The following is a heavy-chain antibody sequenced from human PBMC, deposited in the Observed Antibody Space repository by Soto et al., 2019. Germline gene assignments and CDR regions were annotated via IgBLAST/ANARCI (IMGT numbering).Heavy chain of an antibody. J-gene: IGHJ3*02. D-gene: IGHD3-10*01. Sequence: ASVKVSCKASGGTFSSYAISWVRQAPGQGLEWMGGIIPIFGTANYAQKFQGRVTITADESTSTAYMELSSLRSEDTAVYYCAREWRYYGSGSFFAFDNWGQGTMVTVSS. CDR1: GGTFSSYA. V-gene: IGHV1-69*13. CDR2: IIPIFGTA. CDR3: AREWRYYGSGSFFAFDN.